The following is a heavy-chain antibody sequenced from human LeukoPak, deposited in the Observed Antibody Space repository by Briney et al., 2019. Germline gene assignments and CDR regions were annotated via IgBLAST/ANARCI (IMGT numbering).Heavy chain of an antibody. J-gene: IGHJ3*02. CDR2: INPSGGST. V-gene: IGHV1-46*01. CDR3: AREVRATVVTHDAFDI. D-gene: IGHD4-23*01. CDR1: GYTFTSHY. Sequence: ASVKVSCKASGYTFTSHYMHWVRQAPGQGLEWMGIINPSGGSTSYAQKFQGRVTMTRDTSTSTVYMELSSLRSEDTAVYYCAREVRATVVTHDAFDIWGQGTMVTVSS.